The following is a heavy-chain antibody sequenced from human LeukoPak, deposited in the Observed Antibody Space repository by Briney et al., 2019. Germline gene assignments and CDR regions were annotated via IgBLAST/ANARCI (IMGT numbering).Heavy chain of an antibody. V-gene: IGHV3-23*01. D-gene: IGHD3-10*01. CDR1: GFTFSTYA. Sequence: GGSLRLSCAASGFTFSTYAMSWVRQAPGKGLEWVSAISGSGGSTYYADSVKGRFTISRDNSKSSLYLQMNSLKAEDTAVYYCAKADYYADHLFDYWGQGTLVTVSS. CDR3: AKADYYADHLFDY. J-gene: IGHJ4*02. CDR2: ISGSGGST.